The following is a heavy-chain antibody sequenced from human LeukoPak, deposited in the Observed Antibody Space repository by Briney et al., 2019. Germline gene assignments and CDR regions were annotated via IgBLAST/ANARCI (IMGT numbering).Heavy chain of an antibody. V-gene: IGHV4-30-2*06. CDR2: IYHSGST. CDR1: GGSISSGGYS. D-gene: IGHD2-21*02. Sequence: SETLSLTCAVSGGSISSGGYSWSWLRQSPGKGLEWIGYIYHSGSTYYNPSLKSRVTISVDRSKNQFSLKLSSVTAADTAVYYCARGPYCGGDCYLFDPWGQGTLVTVSS. J-gene: IGHJ5*02. CDR3: ARGPYCGGDCYLFDP.